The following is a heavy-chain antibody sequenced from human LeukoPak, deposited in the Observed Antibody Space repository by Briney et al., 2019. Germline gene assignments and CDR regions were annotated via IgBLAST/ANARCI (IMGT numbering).Heavy chain of an antibody. CDR1: GGTFSSYA. CDR3: ARVGGCSSTSCYNYYYYMDV. V-gene: IGHV1-69*06. D-gene: IGHD2-2*02. CDR2: IIPIFGTA. Sequence: SVKVSCKAFGGTFSSYAISWVRQAPGQGLEWMGRIIPIFGTANYAQKFQGRVTITADKSTSTAYMELSSLRSEDTAVYYCARVGGCSSTSCYNYYYYMDVWGKGTTVTVSS. J-gene: IGHJ6*03.